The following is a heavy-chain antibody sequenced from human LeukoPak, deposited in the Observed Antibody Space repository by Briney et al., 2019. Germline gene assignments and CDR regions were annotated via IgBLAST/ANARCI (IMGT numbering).Heavy chain of an antibody. D-gene: IGHD6-19*01. Sequence: PGGSLRLSCAASGFTFSSYWMSWVRQAPGKGLEWVANIKPDGSDKYYVDSVKGRFTVSRDNAKNSLYLQMNSPRAEDTAVYYCAKDPVAGKFDSWGQGTLVTVSS. CDR2: IKPDGSDK. CDR1: GFTFSSYW. J-gene: IGHJ4*02. CDR3: AKDPVAGKFDS. V-gene: IGHV3-7*04.